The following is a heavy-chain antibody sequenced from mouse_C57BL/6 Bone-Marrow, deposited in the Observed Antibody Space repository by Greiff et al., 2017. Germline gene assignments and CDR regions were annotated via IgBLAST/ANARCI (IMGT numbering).Heavy chain of an antibody. CDR3: ARLNYGSSYASFAY. V-gene: IGHV1-54*01. Sequence: VKLQESGAELVRPGTSVKVSCKASGYAFTNYLIEWVKQRPGQGLEWIGVINPGSGGTNYNEKFKGKATLTADKSSSPAYMQLSSLTSEDSAVYFGARLNYGSSYASFAYWGQGTLVTVSA. D-gene: IGHD1-1*01. CDR2: INPGSGGT. J-gene: IGHJ3*01. CDR1: GYAFTNYL.